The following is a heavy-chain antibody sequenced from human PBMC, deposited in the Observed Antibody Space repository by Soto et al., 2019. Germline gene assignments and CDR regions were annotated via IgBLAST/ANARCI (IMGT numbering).Heavy chain of an antibody. Sequence: GGSLRLSCAASGFTFSSYAMHWVRQAPGKGLEWVAVISYDGSSKYYAESLKGRITISRDNSKNTLFLQMNSLRDEDTAVYYCAKDRDYYYYGMDVWGQGTTVTVSS. D-gene: IGHD3-10*01. CDR2: ISYDGSSK. CDR1: GFTFSSYA. J-gene: IGHJ6*02. CDR3: AKDRDYYYYGMDV. V-gene: IGHV3-30*04.